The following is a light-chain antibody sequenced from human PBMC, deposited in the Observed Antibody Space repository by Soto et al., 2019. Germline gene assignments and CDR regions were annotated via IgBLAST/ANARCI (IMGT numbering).Light chain of an antibody. CDR1: SSDIGGYNY. CDR2: EVG. V-gene: IGLV2-14*01. J-gene: IGLJ1*01. CDR3: SSYTSSSTLYV. Sequence: ALTQPASVSGSPGQSITISCAGTSSDIGGYNYVSWYQQHPGKAPKVMIYEVGNRPSGVSNRFSGSKSGNTASLTISGLQAEDEADYYCSSYTSSSTLYVFGSGTKVTVL.